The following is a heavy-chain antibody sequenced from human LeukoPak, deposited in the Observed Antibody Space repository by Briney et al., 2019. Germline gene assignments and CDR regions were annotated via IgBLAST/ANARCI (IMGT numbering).Heavy chain of an antibody. CDR1: GFTFSSYS. CDR2: ISSSSSYI. D-gene: IGHD2-21*01. J-gene: IGHJ3*02. CDR3: ARDKAYGEAFDI. Sequence: GGSLRLACAASGFTFSSYSMNWVRQAPGKVLEWVSSISSSSSYIYYADSVKGRFTISRDNAKNSLYLQMNSLRAEDTAVYYCARDKAYGEAFDIWGQGTMVTVSS. V-gene: IGHV3-21*01.